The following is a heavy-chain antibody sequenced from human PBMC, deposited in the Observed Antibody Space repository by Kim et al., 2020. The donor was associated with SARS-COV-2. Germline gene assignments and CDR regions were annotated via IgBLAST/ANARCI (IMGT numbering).Heavy chain of an antibody. CDR3: ARVNYYYGMDV. CDR2: INSDGSST. J-gene: IGHJ6*02. CDR1: GFTFSSYW. V-gene: IGHV3-74*01. Sequence: GGSLRLSCAASGFTFSSYWMHWVRQAPGKGLVWVSRINSDGSSTSYADSVKGRFTISRDNAKNTLYLQMNSLRAEDTAVYYCARVNYYYGMDVWGQGTTVTVSS.